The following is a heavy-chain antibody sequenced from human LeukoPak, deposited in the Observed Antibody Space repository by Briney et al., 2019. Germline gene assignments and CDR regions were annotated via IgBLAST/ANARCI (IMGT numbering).Heavy chain of an antibody. J-gene: IGHJ5*02. CDR2: IYSSGST. D-gene: IGHD6-13*01. V-gene: IGHV4-4*07. CDR3: ARDTRAAAGLNWFDP. CDR1: GGSISSYY. Sequence: SETLSLTCTVSGGSISSYYWSWIRQPAGKGLEWIGRIYSSGSTNYNPSLKSRITMSVDTSKNQFSLKLSSVTAADTAVYYCARDTRAAAGLNWFDPWGQGTLVTVSS.